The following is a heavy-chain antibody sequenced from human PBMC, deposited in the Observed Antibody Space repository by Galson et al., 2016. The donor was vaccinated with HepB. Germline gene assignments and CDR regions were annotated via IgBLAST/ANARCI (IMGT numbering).Heavy chain of an antibody. Sequence: SLRLSYAASGFSFSSYAMSWVRQAPGKGLEWVSSISGSVGSTYYADSVKGRFTISRDNSKNTLYLQMNSLRAEDTAVYYCATLLWFGELLYPFDYWGQGTLVTVSS. CDR2: ISGSVGST. V-gene: IGHV3-23*01. D-gene: IGHD3-10*01. CDR1: GFSFSSYA. CDR3: ATLLWFGELLYPFDY. J-gene: IGHJ4*02.